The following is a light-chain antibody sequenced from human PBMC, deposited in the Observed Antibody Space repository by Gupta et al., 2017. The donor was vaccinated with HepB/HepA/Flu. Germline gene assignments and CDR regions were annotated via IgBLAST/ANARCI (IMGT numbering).Light chain of an antibody. J-gene: IGKJ2*01. CDR1: QSVLSNSNNKTY. V-gene: IGKV4-1*01. Sequence: DIVITQSADSLAESLGERATINCKSSQSVLSNSNNKTYLAWYQQKSGQPPKLIIYWASTRESRVPDRFSGSGSGTDFTRTSNSLQAEDGVFYYCQQYYSVPFTFGQETKLEMK. CDR2: WAS. CDR3: QQYYSVPFT.